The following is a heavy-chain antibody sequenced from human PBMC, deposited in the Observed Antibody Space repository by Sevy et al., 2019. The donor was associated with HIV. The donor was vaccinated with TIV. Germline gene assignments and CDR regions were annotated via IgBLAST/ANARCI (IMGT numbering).Heavy chain of an antibody. J-gene: IGHJ4*02. CDR2: ISSTSTYT. V-gene: IGHV3-11*06. CDR3: ARRPTSTGPPRFDY. Sequence: GGSLRLSCAASGFIFSDYNMGWIRQAPGKGLEWVSYISSTSTYTKYADSVKGRFTISRDHAKNSLFLQMNSLRAEDTAVYYCARRPTSTGPPRFDYWGQGTLVTVSS. CDR1: GFIFSDYN. D-gene: IGHD2-8*02.